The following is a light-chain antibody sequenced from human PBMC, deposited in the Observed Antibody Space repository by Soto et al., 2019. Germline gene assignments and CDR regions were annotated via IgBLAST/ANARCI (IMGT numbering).Light chain of an antibody. Sequence: QSALTQPASVSGSPGQSITISCTGTSTDVGGYKYVSWYQQHPGTAPKLMIFEVSNRPSGVSNRFSGSKSGNTASLTISGLQAEDEADYYCSSYTSSSNYVFGTGTKLTVL. V-gene: IGLV2-14*01. CDR3: SSYTSSSNYV. CDR2: EVS. J-gene: IGLJ1*01. CDR1: STDVGGYKY.